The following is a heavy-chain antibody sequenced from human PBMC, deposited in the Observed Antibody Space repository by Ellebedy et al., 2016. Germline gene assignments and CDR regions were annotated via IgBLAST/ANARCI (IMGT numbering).Heavy chain of an antibody. CDR2: MNPNSGNT. Sequence: ASVKVSCKASGYTSTSYDINWVRQATGQGLEWMGWMNPNSGNTGYAQKFQGRVTMTRNTSISTAYMELSSLRSEDTAVYYCARRGSTIMVRGVISWFDPWGQGTLVTVSS. J-gene: IGHJ5*02. CDR3: ARRGSTIMVRGVISWFDP. CDR1: GYTSTSYD. V-gene: IGHV1-8*01. D-gene: IGHD3-10*01.